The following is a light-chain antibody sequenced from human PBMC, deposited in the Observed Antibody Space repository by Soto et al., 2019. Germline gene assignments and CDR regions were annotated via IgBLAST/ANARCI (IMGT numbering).Light chain of an antibody. Sequence: QSVLTQPASVSGPPGQSITIPCTGTSSDVGGYNYLSWSQQHPGKAPQLMIYEVSNRPSGVSNRFSGSNSGNTASLTISGLQDEGEAGYYCSSYTSSSSYVFGAGTKVTV. CDR1: SSDVGGYNY. CDR2: EVS. J-gene: IGLJ1*01. V-gene: IGLV2-14*01. CDR3: SSYTSSSSYV.